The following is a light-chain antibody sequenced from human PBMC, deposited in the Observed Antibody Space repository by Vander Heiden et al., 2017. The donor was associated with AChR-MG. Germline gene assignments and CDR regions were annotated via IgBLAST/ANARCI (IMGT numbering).Light chain of an antibody. CDR3: QSYDKSLSEYV. Sequence: QSVLTQPPSVSGAPGQSVTISCTGSSSNIGAGYDVHWYHHLPGTAPKLLISGNSNRPSGVPDRVSGSKSGTSASLAITGLQAEDEADYYCQSYDKSLSEYVFGTGTKVTVL. V-gene: IGLV1-40*01. CDR2: GNS. J-gene: IGLJ1*01. CDR1: SSNIGAGYD.